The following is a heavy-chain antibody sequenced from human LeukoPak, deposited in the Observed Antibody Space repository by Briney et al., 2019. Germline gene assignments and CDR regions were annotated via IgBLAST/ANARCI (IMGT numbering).Heavy chain of an antibody. CDR2: GIPNFRRT. V-gene: IGHV1-69*05. D-gene: IGHD4-23*01. CDR1: GGTFTSYA. Sequence: SVKVSCKASGGTFTSYAISWVRQAPGQGLEYLGGGIPNFRRTKYAQRFEGRVTMTTDTSTSTAYMELRSLRSDDTAVYYCARIFLSVVAPKRWFDPWGQGTLVTVSS. CDR3: ARIFLSVVAPKRWFDP. J-gene: IGHJ5*02.